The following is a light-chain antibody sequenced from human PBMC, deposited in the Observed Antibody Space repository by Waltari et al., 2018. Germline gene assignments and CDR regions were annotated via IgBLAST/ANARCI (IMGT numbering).Light chain of an antibody. CDR3: SSYTSSNTLVV. CDR1: RSAVGAYHY. V-gene: IGLV2-14*01. J-gene: IGLJ2*01. CDR2: DVN. Sequence: QSALTQPASVSGSPGQSITISCTGPRSAVGAYHYVSGYQQHPGKAPKVMIYDVNSRPSGVSNRFSGSKSGNTASLTISGLQAEDEADYYCSSYTSSNTLVVFGGGTKLTVL.